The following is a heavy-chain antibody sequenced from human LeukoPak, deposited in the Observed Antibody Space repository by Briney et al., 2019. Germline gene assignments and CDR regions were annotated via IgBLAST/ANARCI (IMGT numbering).Heavy chain of an antibody. Sequence: GGSLRLSCVASGFSLSGYWMYWVRQAPGKGLMYISRNNGDGSATNYADVVKGRFTMSRDNVKNTLYLQMNSLRVEDTAVYYCARDPRNVGLAPWGQGTLVTVSS. CDR3: ARDPRNVGLAP. CDR1: GFSLSGYW. V-gene: IGHV3-74*01. J-gene: IGHJ5*02. D-gene: IGHD2-15*01. CDR2: NNGDGSAT.